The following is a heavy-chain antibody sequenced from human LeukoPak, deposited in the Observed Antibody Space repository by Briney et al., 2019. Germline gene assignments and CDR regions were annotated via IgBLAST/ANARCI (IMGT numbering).Heavy chain of an antibody. J-gene: IGHJ6*02. CDR3: AKSLWFGELSGDFDYYYYYGMDV. CDR2: ISYDGSNK. CDR1: GFTFSSYG. D-gene: IGHD3-10*01. Sequence: PGRSLRLSCAASGFTFSSYGMHWVRQAPGKGLEWVAVISYDGSNKYYADSVKGRFTISRDNSKNTLYLQMNSLRAEDTAVYYCAKSLWFGELSGDFDYYYYYGMDVWGQGTTVTVSS. V-gene: IGHV3-30*18.